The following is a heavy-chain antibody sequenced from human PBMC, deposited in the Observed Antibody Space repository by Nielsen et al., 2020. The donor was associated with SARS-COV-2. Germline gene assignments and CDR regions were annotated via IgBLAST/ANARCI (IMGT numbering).Heavy chain of an antibody. Sequence: SVKVSCKASGGTFISYAISWVRQAPGQGLEWMGGIIPIFGTANYAQKFQGRVTITADEYTSTAYMELSSLRSEDTAVYYCARDGVWYDILTGYPRWFDPWGQGTLVTVSS. V-gene: IGHV1-69*13. CDR1: GGTFISYA. D-gene: IGHD3-9*01. J-gene: IGHJ5*02. CDR2: IIPIFGTA. CDR3: ARDGVWYDILTGYPRWFDP.